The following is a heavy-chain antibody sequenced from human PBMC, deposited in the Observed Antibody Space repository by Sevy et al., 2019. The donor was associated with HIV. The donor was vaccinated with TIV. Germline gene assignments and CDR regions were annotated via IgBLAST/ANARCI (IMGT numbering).Heavy chain of an antibody. D-gene: IGHD2-21*02. J-gene: IGHJ6*02. CDR1: GFPFSTYA. CDR3: ARDLPSVVTFPFYYYGLDV. V-gene: IGHV3-30*04. CDR2: ISYDGSNI. Sequence: GGSLRLSCAASGFPFSTYAIHWVRQAPGKGLEWVAVISYDGSNIYYADSVKGRFTISRDNSKNTLYLQMNSLRPEDTAVYYCARDLPSVVTFPFYYYGLDVWGQRTTVTVSS.